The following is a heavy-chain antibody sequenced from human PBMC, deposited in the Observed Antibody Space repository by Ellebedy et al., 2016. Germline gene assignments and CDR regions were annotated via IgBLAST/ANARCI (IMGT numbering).Heavy chain of an antibody. CDR2: IKQDGSEK. CDR3: ARYGDSLSSTGYYYGMDV. J-gene: IGHJ6*02. CDR1: GFTFSSYW. V-gene: IGHV3-7*01. D-gene: IGHD4-17*01. Sequence: GRSLRLSXAASGFTFSSYWMSWVRQAPGKGLEWVANIKQDGSEKYYVDSVKGRFTISRDNAKNSLYLQMNSLRAEDTAVYYCARYGDSLSSTGYYYGMDVWGQGTTVTVSS.